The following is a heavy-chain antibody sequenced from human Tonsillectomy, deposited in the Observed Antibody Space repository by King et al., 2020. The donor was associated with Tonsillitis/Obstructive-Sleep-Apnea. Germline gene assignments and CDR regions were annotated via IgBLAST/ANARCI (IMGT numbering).Heavy chain of an antibody. D-gene: IGHD1-26*01. CDR3: ARDVNSGGSLFDY. Sequence: VQLVESGAEVKKPGASVKVSCKASGYTFTGYYMHWVRQAPGQGLEWMGWINPNSGGTNYAQKFQGRVTMTRDTSISTAYMELSRLRSDDTAVYYCARDVNSGGSLFDYWGQGTLVTVSS. J-gene: IGHJ4*02. V-gene: IGHV1-2*02. CDR2: INPNSGGT. CDR1: GYTFTGYY.